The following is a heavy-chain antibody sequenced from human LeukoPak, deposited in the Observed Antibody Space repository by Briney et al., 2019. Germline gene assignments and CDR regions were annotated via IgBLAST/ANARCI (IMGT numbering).Heavy chain of an antibody. Sequence: ASVKVSCEVSGYSITELSTHWVRQAPGKGLEWMGGFDPGSGEIVYEQKFQDRVTMTEDTSTDTAYMELSSLRSEDTALYYCATGTHYDLLPFWGQGTLVTVSS. D-gene: IGHD3-9*01. CDR1: GYSITELS. CDR2: FDPGSGEI. J-gene: IGHJ4*02. V-gene: IGHV1-24*01. CDR3: ATGTHYDLLPF.